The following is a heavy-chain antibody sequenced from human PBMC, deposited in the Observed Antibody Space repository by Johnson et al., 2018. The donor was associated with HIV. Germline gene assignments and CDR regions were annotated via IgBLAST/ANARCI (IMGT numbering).Heavy chain of an antibody. CDR1: GFTFSDYY. Sequence: QVQLVESGGGVVQPGRSLRLSCAASGFTFSDYYMSWIRQAPGKGLEWVSSISSIGSTIYYADSVQGRFTISRDNAKNSLYRQMTSLRAEDTAVYYCARGLVIVGALPDAFDIWGQGTMVTVSS. D-gene: IGHD1-26*01. CDR2: ISSIGSTI. CDR3: ARGLVIVGALPDAFDI. J-gene: IGHJ3*02. V-gene: IGHV3-11*04.